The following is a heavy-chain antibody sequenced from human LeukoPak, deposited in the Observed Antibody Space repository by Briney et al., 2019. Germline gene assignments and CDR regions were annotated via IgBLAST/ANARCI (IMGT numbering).Heavy chain of an antibody. Sequence: PGGSLRLSCAASGFTFSNYAMTWVRQAPGKGLEWVSAISGSGGNTYYADSVMGRFTISRDNSKNTLYLQMNSLRAEDTAVYYCAKGVTTVMVDYWGQGTLVTVSS. CDR1: GFTFSNYA. J-gene: IGHJ4*02. D-gene: IGHD4-11*01. CDR2: ISGSGGNT. V-gene: IGHV3-23*01. CDR3: AKGVTTVMVDY.